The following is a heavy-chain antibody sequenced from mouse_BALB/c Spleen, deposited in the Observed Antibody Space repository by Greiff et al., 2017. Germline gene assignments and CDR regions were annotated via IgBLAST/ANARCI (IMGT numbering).Heavy chain of an antibody. J-gene: IGHJ1*01. Sequence: QVQLQQSGAELVRPGVSVKISCKGSGYTFTDYAMHWVKQSHAKSLEWIGVISTYYGDASYNQKFKGKATMTVDKSSSTAYMELARLTSEDSAIYYCARSKATVVATGGWYFDVWGAGTTVTVSS. V-gene: IGHV1S137*01. CDR2: ISTYYGDA. CDR1: GYTFTDYA. D-gene: IGHD1-1*01. CDR3: ARSKATVVATGGWYFDV.